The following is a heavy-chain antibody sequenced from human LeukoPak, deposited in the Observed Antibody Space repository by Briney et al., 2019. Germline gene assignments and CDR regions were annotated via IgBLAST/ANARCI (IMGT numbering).Heavy chain of an antibody. Sequence: GGSLRLSCAASGFSFSRYWMSWVRQAPVRGLEWVANIKQDGSEKHYVDSVKGRFTISRDNAKNSLYLRMNSLRAEDTAVYYCARDAFSYYYYYMDVWGKGTTVTVSS. CDR3: ARDAFSYYYYYMDV. CDR2: IKQDGSEK. V-gene: IGHV3-7*01. CDR1: GFSFSRYW. J-gene: IGHJ6*03.